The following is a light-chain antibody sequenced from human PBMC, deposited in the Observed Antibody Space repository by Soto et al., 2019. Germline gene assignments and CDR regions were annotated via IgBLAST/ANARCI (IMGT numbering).Light chain of an antibody. V-gene: IGLV2-14*01. J-gene: IGLJ1*01. CDR3: SSYTSSSTLYV. Sequence: QSVLTQPASVSGSPGQSMTISCTGTSSDVGGYNYVSWYQQHPGKAPKLLIYEVSYRPSGVSNRFSGSKSGNTASLTISGLQAEDEADYYCSSYTSSSTLYVFGTGTKVTVL. CDR2: EVS. CDR1: SSDVGGYNY.